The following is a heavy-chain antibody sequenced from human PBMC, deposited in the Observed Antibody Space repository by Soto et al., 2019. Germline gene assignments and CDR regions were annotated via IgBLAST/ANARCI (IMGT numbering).Heavy chain of an antibody. J-gene: IGHJ5*02. CDR3: ARGDVDIVATTNWFDP. V-gene: IGHV1-2*02. CDR1: GYTFTGYY. D-gene: IGHD5-12*01. CDR2: INPNSGGT. Sequence: ASVKVSCKASGYTFTGYYMHWVRQAPGQGLEWMGWINPNSGGTNYAQKFQGRVTMTRDTSISTAYVELSRLRSDDTAVYYCARGDVDIVATTNWFDPWGQGTLVTVSS.